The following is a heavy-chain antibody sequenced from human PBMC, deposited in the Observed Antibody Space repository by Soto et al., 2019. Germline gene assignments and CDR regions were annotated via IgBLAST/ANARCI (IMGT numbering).Heavy chain of an antibody. CDR3: AKSDRRVFGVVMSPALDPLDV. D-gene: IGHD3-3*01. CDR1: GVTFRTYG. J-gene: IGHJ3*01. V-gene: IGHV3-30*18. Sequence: QVQLVESGGGVVQPGRSLTLSCVVSGVTFRTYGIHWVRQAPGKGLEWVAVISYDGDYTSYADSVKGRFTISRDNSKNPIYLQLTSLGAEDTALYYCAKSDRRVFGVVMSPALDPLDVWGQGTMVAASS. CDR2: ISYDGDYT.